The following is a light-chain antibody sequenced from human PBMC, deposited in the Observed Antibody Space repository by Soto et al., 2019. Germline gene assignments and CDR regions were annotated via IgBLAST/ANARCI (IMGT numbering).Light chain of an antibody. CDR3: CSCAGSSTFSYV. J-gene: IGLJ1*01. CDR2: EGS. CDR1: SSDVGSYNL. Sequence: QSALTQPASVSGSPGQSITISCTGTSSDVGSYNLVSWFQHHPGKAPKLMIYEGSKRPSGVSNRFSGSKSGDTASLTISGLQAQDEADYYCCSCAGSSTFSYVFGTGTKLTVL. V-gene: IGLV2-23*03.